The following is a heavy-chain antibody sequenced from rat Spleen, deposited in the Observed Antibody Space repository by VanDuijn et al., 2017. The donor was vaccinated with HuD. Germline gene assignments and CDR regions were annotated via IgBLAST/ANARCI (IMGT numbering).Heavy chain of an antibody. CDR2: INTDGDHT. D-gene: IGHD4-3*01. CDR3: AVSGFGY. CDR1: GFTFSTYW. Sequence: EVHLVETGGGLVQPGRSLKLSCVASGFTFSTYWMYWTRQAPGKGLEWVSSINTDGDHTFYPDSVKGRFTISRDNAENTVYLQMNSLRSEDTATDYCAVSGFGYWGQGVMVTVSS. V-gene: IGHV5-58*01. J-gene: IGHJ2*01.